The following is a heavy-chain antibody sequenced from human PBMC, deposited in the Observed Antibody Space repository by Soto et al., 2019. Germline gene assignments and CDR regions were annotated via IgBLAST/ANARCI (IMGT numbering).Heavy chain of an antibody. J-gene: IGHJ5*02. V-gene: IGHV1-18*01. CDR1: GYTFSNYG. CDR3: ARVVPGAEAWFDP. Sequence: QVQLVQSGGEVKRPGASVKVSCKTSGYTFSNYGITWVRQAPGQPLEWLGWISLYSDGTNYAQKFQGSVSMTTDTSTTTAYMELRRLRSDDTAVYYCARVVPGAEAWFDPWGQGTLVTVSS. D-gene: IGHD2-2*01. CDR2: ISLYSDGT.